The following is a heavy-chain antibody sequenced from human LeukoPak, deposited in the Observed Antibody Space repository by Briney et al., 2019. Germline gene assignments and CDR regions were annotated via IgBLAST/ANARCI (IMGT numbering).Heavy chain of an antibody. CDR2: IYYSGST. V-gene: IGHV4-59*01. J-gene: IGHJ6*03. CDR3: AMSAGTGNYYYYYMDV. D-gene: IGHD6-13*01. Sequence: SETLSLTCTVSGGSISSYYWSWIRQPPGKGLEWIGYIYYSGSTNYNPSLKSRVTISVDTSKNQFSLKLSSVTAADTAVYYCAMSAGTGNYYYYYMDVWGKGTTVTVSS. CDR1: GGSISSYY.